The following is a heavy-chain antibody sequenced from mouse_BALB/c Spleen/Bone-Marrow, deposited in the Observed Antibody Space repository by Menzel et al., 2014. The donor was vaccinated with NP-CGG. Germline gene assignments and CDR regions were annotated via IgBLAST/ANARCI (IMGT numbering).Heavy chain of an antibody. Sequence: EVMLVESGPELVKPGASVKISCKASGYTFTDCNMHWVKQSHGKSLEWIGYIYPYNGGTGYNQKFKSKATLTVDNSSSTAYMELRSLTSEDSAVYYCATRFITTAGYWGQGTTLTVSS. D-gene: IGHD1-2*01. CDR2: IYPYNGGT. V-gene: IGHV1S29*02. CDR3: ATRFITTAGY. CDR1: GYTFTDCN. J-gene: IGHJ2*01.